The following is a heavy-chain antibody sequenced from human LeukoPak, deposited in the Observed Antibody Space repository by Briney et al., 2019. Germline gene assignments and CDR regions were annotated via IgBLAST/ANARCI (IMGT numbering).Heavy chain of an antibody. D-gene: IGHD3-10*01. Sequence: SGTLSLTCTVSGGSISKYYLSWIRQPAGKGLEWIGRIFTSGSATSSSSLKSRITTSVYTSSHRLSRKLSSVTAADTAVYYCASGYVSGSYLSSGQRDLGTVSS. J-gene: IGHJ5*02. CDR3: ASGYVSGSYLS. CDR2: IFTSGSA. V-gene: IGHV4-4*07. CDR1: GGSISKYY.